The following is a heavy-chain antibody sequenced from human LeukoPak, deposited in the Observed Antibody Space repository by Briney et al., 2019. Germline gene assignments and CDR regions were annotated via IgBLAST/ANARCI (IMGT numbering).Heavy chain of an antibody. CDR2: INHSGST. D-gene: IGHD5-24*01. J-gene: IGHJ4*02. Sequence: PSETLSLTCTVSGGSISSGDYYWGWIRQPPGKGLEWMGYINHSGSTYYNPSLKSRITISVDTSKNQFSLKLSSVTAADTAVYYCAGGSRDGYNWYYFDYWGQGTLVTVSS. CDR3: AGGSRDGYNWYYFDY. CDR1: GGSISSGDYY. V-gene: IGHV4-30-4*01.